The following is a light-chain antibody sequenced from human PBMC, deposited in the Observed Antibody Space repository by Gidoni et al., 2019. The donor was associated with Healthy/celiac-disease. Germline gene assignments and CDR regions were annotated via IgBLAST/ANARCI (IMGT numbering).Light chain of an antibody. CDR3: QQYDNRPPYT. V-gene: IGKV1-33*01. CDR2: DAS. CDR1: QDISNY. Sequence: IQITQSPSSLSASLGDRVTITCQASQDISNYLNWYQQKPGKAPKLLIYDASNLETGVPSRLSGSGSGTDFTFTSSSLQPEDIATYYCQQYDNRPPYTFGQGTKLEIK. J-gene: IGKJ2*01.